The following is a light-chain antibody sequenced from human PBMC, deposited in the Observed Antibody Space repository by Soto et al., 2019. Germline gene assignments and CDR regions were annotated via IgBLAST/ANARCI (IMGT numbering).Light chain of an antibody. Sequence: EIVMTQSPATLSVSPGERATLSCRASQSITGNLTWYQQKPGQAPRLLTYDASTRATGIPARFSGSGSGTEFTLTISSLQSEDFAVYHCQQYNDWPKTFGHGTKVDIK. CDR1: QSITGN. CDR3: QQYNDWPKT. V-gene: IGKV3-15*01. J-gene: IGKJ1*01. CDR2: DAS.